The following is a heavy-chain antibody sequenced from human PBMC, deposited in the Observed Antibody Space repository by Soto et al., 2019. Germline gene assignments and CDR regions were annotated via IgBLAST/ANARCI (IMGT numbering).Heavy chain of an antibody. CDR2: IYYSGST. CDR3: ARVQDDRSGYYDA. CDR1: GGSITSYF. Sequence: QVQLQESGPGLVKPSETLSLTCTVSGGSITSYFWTWIRQPPGKGLEWIGYIYYSGSTNYNPSLKSRVNLSVDMSNNQFSLKRRSVTAADTAVYYCARVQDDRSGYYDAWGQGTPVTVSS. V-gene: IGHV4-59*01. D-gene: IGHD3-22*01. J-gene: IGHJ4*02.